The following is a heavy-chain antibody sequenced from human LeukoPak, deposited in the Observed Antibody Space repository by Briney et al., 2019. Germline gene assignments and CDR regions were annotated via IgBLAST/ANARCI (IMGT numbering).Heavy chain of an antibody. D-gene: IGHD1-7*01. J-gene: IGHJ4*02. CDR1: GFTFSSYW. CDR2: IKQVGSEK. CDR3: ARDGDNWNYLYYFDY. V-gene: IGHV3-7*01. Sequence: GGSLRLSCAASGFTFSSYWMSWVRQAPGKGLEWVANIKQVGSEKYYVDSVKGRFTISRDNAKNSLYLQMNSLRAEDTAVYYCARDGDNWNYLYYFDYWGQGTLVTVSS.